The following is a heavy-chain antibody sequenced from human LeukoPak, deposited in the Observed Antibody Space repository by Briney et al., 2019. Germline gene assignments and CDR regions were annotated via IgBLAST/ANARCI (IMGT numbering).Heavy chain of an antibody. D-gene: IGHD2-15*01. Sequence: GGSLRLSCGVSGIVVSSNYMNWVRQAPGKGLEWVSVIYRDGQTYYADSVKGRFTISRDNTRNSLYLQMNSLRADDTALYYCVKGAGSALYYFDYWGQGTLVTVSS. J-gene: IGHJ4*02. CDR2: IYRDGQT. V-gene: IGHV3-53*05. CDR1: GIVVSSNY. CDR3: VKGAGSALYYFDY.